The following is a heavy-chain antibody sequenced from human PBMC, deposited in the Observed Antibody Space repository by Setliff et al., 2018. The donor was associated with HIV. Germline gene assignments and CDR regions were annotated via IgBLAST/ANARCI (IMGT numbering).Heavy chain of an antibody. V-gene: IGHV1-2*06. D-gene: IGHD7-27*01. J-gene: IGHJ6*02. CDR2: INPNSGDT. Sequence: ASVKVSCKASGYTFNAYYMHWVRQAPGQGLEWMGRINPNSGDTDYAQKFQGRVTMTRNTSIGAAYMELSSLRSEDTAVYYCARDETWGSLYYGLDVWGQGTTVTVSS. CDR3: ARDETWGSLYYGLDV. CDR1: GYTFNAYY.